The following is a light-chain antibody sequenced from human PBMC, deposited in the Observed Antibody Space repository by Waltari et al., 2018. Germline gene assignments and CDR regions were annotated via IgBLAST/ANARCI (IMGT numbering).Light chain of an antibody. CDR3: QTWDSSPVV. CDR1: ALADNF. J-gene: IGLJ2*01. Sequence: SFELTQPPSVSVSPGQTAPITCSGHALADNFVWWYQQRPGQSPVMVTYLNNKRPSGIPERFSGSISGSTATLTISGTQDLDEADYYCQTWDSSPVVFGGGTKLTVL. V-gene: IGLV3-1*01. CDR2: LNN.